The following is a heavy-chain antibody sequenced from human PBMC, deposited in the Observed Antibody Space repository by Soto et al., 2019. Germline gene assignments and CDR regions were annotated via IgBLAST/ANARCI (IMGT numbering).Heavy chain of an antibody. V-gene: IGHV1-69*01. Sequence: QVPLVQSGAEVKKPGSSVKVSCKASGGTFSSYAISWVRQAPGQGLEWMGGIIPIFGTANYAQKFQGRVTITADESTSTAYMELSSLRSEDTAVYYCARGYRDYYGSGSYEAFYFDYWGQGTLVTVSS. CDR1: GGTFSSYA. J-gene: IGHJ4*02. CDR3: ARGYRDYYGSGSYEAFYFDY. CDR2: IIPIFGTA. D-gene: IGHD3-10*01.